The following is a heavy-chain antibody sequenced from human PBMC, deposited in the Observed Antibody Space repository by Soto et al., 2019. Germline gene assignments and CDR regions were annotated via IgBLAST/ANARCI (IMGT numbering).Heavy chain of an antibody. D-gene: IGHD2-15*01. V-gene: IGHV4-34*01. CDR1: GGSFSGYY. J-gene: IGHJ4*02. CDR3: ARNSVVTANYFDY. CDR2: INHSGST. Sequence: QVQLQQWGAGLLKPSETLSLTCAVYGGSFSGYYWSWIRQPPGKGLEWIGEINHSGSTNYNPSLKSRVTISVDTSKNQFSLKLSSVTAADTAVYYCARNSVVTANYFDYWCQGTLVTVSS.